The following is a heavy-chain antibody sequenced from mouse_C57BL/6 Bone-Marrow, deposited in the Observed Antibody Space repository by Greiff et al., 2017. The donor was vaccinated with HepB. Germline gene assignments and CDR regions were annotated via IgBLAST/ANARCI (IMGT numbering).Heavy chain of an antibody. CDR2: ISDGGSYT. D-gene: IGHD2-1*01. CDR1: GFTFSSYA. V-gene: IGHV5-4*01. J-gene: IGHJ2*01. CDR3: ARRIYYGNYYYFDY. Sequence: EVQRVESGGGLVKPGGSLKLSCAASGFTFSSYAMSWVRQTPEKRLEWVATISDGGSYTYYPDNVKGRFTISRDNAKNNLYLQMSHLKSEDTAMYYCARRIYYGNYYYFDYWGQGTTLTVSS.